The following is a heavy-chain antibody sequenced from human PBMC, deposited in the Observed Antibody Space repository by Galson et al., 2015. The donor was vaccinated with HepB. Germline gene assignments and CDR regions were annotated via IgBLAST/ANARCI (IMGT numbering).Heavy chain of an antibody. Sequence: SETLSLTCTVSGGSMRSFYWSWIRQPAGEGLEWIGRIYHSGSTKYNPSLKSRVTINPDTSKNQFSLHLNSVTPEDTAVYYCARDLGGYRSTWRLDYWGQGTLVTVSS. CDR1: GGSMRSFY. D-gene: IGHD6-13*01. V-gene: IGHV4-4*07. J-gene: IGHJ4*02. CDR2: IYHSGST. CDR3: ARDLGGYRSTWRLDY.